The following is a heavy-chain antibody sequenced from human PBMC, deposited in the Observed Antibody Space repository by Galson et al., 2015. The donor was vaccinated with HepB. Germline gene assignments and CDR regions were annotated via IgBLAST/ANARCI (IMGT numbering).Heavy chain of an antibody. D-gene: IGHD2-2*01. CDR1: GFTFSSYA. CDR3: AKDQGGHCSSTSCYFGDAFDI. J-gene: IGHJ3*02. Sequence: SLRLSCAASGFTFSSYAMSWVRQAPGKGLEWVSAISGSGGSTYYADSVKGRFTISRDNSKNTLYLQMNSLRAEDTAVYYCAKDQGGHCSSTSCYFGDAFDIWGQGTMVTVSS. CDR2: ISGSGGST. V-gene: IGHV3-23*01.